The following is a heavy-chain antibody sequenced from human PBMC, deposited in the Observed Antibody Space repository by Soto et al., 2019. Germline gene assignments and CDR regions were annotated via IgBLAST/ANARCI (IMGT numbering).Heavy chain of an antibody. J-gene: IGHJ4*02. D-gene: IGHD3-10*01. V-gene: IGHV4-34*01. CDR1: GGSFSGYY. Sequence: QVQLQQWGAGLLKPSETLSLTCAVYGGSFSGYYWNWIRQPPGKGLEWIGEINHSGSTNYNPSLKIRVTISVDTSKNQFSLKLSSVTAADTAVYYGARGYGRNFDYWGQGTLVTVSS. CDR2: INHSGST. CDR3: ARGYGRNFDY.